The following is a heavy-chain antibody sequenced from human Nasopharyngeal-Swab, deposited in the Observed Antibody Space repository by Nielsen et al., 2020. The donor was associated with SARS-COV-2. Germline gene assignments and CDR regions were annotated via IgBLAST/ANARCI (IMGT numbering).Heavy chain of an antibody. Sequence: GESLKISCAASGFTFNSFAMSWVRQAPGKGLEWVSGISGGGDSTHYADSVKGRFTISRDNSRKTLYLQMNSLRTEDTAVYCCARVDSASHRQIRYYNYYYMDVWGKGTTVTVSS. CDR1: GFTFNSFA. J-gene: IGHJ6*03. D-gene: IGHD1-26*01. V-gene: IGHV3-23*01. CDR2: ISGGGDST. CDR3: ARVDSASHRQIRYYNYYYMDV.